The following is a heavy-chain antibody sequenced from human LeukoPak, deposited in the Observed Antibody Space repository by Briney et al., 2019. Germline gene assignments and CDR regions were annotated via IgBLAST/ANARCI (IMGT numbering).Heavy chain of an antibody. J-gene: IGHJ3*02. Sequence: SVKVSCKASGGTFSSYTISWVRQAPGQGLEWMGRIIPILGIANYAQKFQGRVTITADKSTSTAYMELSSLRSEDTAVYYCAREAGQDAFDIWGQGTRVAVSS. CDR2: IIPILGIA. D-gene: IGHD6-13*01. CDR3: AREAGQDAFDI. CDR1: GGTFSSYT. V-gene: IGHV1-69*04.